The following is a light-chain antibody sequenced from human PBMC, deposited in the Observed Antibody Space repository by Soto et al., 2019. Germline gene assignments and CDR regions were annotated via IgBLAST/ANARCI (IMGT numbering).Light chain of an antibody. V-gene: IGLV2-8*01. Sequence: QSALTQPPSASGSPGQSVTISCTGTSSDVGGYNYVSWYQQHPGKAPKLMIYEVIRRPSGVPDRFSGSKSDNTASLTVSGLQAEDEADYYCSSYAGSNNWVFGGGTQLTVL. J-gene: IGLJ2*01. CDR3: SSYAGSNNWV. CDR1: SSDVGGYNY. CDR2: EVI.